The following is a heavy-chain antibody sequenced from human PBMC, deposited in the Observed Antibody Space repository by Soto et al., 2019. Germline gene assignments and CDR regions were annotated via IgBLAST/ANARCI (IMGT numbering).Heavy chain of an antibody. CDR3: ARDYYDSSGYYATHFNDAFDI. J-gene: IGHJ3*02. D-gene: IGHD3-22*01. CDR1: GYTFTSYA. V-gene: IGHV1-3*01. CDR2: INAGNGNT. Sequence: QVQLVQSGAEVKKPGASVKVSCKASGYTFTSYAMHWVRQAPGQRLEWMGWINAGNGNTKYSQKFQGRVTITRDTSASTAYMELSSQRSEDTAVYYCARDYYDSSGYYATHFNDAFDIWGQVTMVTVSS.